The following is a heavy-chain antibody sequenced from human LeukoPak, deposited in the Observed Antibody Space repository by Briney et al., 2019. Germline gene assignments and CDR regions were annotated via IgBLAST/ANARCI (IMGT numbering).Heavy chain of an antibody. CDR1: GGSISSSSYY. CDR2: IYTSGST. D-gene: IGHD4-11*01. CDR3: ARDVSSNYDWFDP. V-gene: IGHV4-61*02. J-gene: IGHJ5*02. Sequence: PSETLSLTCTVSGGSISSSSYYWSWIRQPAGKGLEWIGRIYTSGSTNYNPSLKCRVTISVDTSKNQFSLKLSSVTAADTAVYYCARDVSSNYDWFDPWGQGTLVTVSS.